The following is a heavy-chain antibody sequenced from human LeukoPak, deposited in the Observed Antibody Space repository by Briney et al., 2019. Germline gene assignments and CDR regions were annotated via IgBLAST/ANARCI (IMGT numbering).Heavy chain of an antibody. Sequence: GGSLRLSCAASGFTFSSYAMHWVRQAPGKGLEWVAVISYDGSNKYYADSVKGRFTISRDNSKNTLYLQMNSLRAEDTAVHYCARDWKMNYWGQGTLVTVSS. D-gene: IGHD1-1*01. CDR2: ISYDGSNK. V-gene: IGHV3-30-3*01. CDR3: ARDWKMNY. J-gene: IGHJ4*02. CDR1: GFTFSSYA.